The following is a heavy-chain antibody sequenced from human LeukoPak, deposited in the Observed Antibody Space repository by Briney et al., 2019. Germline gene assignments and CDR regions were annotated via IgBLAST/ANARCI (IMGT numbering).Heavy chain of an antibody. CDR2: ISSSSSYT. CDR1: GFTFSDYY. Sequence: GGSLRLSCAASGFTFSDYYMSWIRQAPGKGLEWVSYISSSSSYTNYADSVKGRFTISRDFSKNTVFLHMNSLRAEDTAMYYCARGDDSGYYDYFDYWGQGALVTVSS. V-gene: IGHV3-11*05. CDR3: ARGDDSGYYDYFDY. J-gene: IGHJ4*02. D-gene: IGHD3-22*01.